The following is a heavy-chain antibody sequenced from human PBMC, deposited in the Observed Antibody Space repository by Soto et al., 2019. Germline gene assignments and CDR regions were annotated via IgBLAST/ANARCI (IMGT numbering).Heavy chain of an antibody. J-gene: IGHJ4*02. Sequence: GALRLSCTASGFSFSRYAMGWVRQAPGKGLEWVSVISSVGGNIHYVESVKGRFTISRDNSKDTLYLQMNSLRVEDTAVYNCATQDFRGTSGTTWGKGTQVTVSS. CDR3: ATQDFRGTSGTT. CDR1: GFSFSRYA. CDR2: ISSVGGNI. D-gene: IGHD1-1*01. V-gene: IGHV3-23*01.